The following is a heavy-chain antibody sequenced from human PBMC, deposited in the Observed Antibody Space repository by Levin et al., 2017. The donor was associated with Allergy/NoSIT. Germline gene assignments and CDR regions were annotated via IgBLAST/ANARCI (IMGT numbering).Heavy chain of an antibody. V-gene: IGHV3-23*01. J-gene: IGHJ2*01. CDR3: AKDGGIAAAGSYWYFEL. CDR1: GFTFSSYA. D-gene: IGHD6-13*01. CDR2: ISGSGGST. Sequence: GGSLRLSCAASGFTFSSYAMSWVRQAPGKGLEWVSAISGSGGSTYYADSVKGRFTISRDNSKNTQYLQMNSLRAEDTAVYYCAKDGGIAAAGSYWYFELWGRGTLVTVAA.